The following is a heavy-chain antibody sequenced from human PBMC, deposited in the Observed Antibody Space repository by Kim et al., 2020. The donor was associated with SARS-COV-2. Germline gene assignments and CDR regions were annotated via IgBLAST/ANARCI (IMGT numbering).Heavy chain of an antibody. Sequence: GGSLRLSCAASGFIFRNYEINWVRQAPGKGLEWVSYISSSGSTIYYAESVKGRFTLSRDNAKNSVYLQMNSLRAEDTADYYCAGGTTIYYYYYYMDVWGKGTTVTVSS. J-gene: IGHJ6*03. CDR2: ISSSGSTI. D-gene: IGHD1-1*01. CDR3: AGGTTIYYYYYYMDV. V-gene: IGHV3-48*03. CDR1: GFIFRNYE.